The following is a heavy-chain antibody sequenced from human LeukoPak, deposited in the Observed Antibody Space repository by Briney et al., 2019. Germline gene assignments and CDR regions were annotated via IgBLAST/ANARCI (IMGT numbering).Heavy chain of an antibody. CDR3: ARAGYCSGGSCPNWFDP. CDR2: ISAYNGNT. J-gene: IGHJ5*02. CDR1: GYTFTNYG. Sequence: ASVKVSCKASGYTFTNYGISWVRQAPGQGLEWMGWISAYNGNTNYAQKLQGRVTMTTDTSTSTAYMELRSLRSDDTAVYYCARAGYCSGGSCPNWFDPWGQGTLVTVSS. V-gene: IGHV1-18*01. D-gene: IGHD2-15*01.